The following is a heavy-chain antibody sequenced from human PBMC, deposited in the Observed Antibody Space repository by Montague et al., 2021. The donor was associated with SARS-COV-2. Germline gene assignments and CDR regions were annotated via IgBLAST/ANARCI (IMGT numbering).Heavy chain of an antibody. Sequence: LVKPTQTLTLTCTFSGFSLSTSGMCVSWICQPPGKGLEWIGYISYSGSTHYSPSLKSRLTISVDTSKNQLSLTVISATAADTAVYYCARIGDESVGYYDSYPDWGQGTLVTVSS. J-gene: IGHJ4*02. CDR1: GFSLSTSGMC. V-gene: IGHV4-61*08. CDR2: ISYSGST. D-gene: IGHD3-22*01. CDR3: ARIGDESVGYYDSYPD.